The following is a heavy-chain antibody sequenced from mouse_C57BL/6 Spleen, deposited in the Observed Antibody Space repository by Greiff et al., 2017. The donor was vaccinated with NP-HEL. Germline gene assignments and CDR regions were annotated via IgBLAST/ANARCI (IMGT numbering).Heavy chain of an antibody. CDR3: ARRDGSSPYYYAMDY. J-gene: IGHJ4*01. D-gene: IGHD1-1*01. Sequence: EVQLQQSGPELVKPGASVKISCKASGYSFTGYYMNWVKQSPEKSLEWIGEINPSTGGTTYNQKFKAKATLTVDKSSSTAYRQLKSLTSEDSAVYYCARRDGSSPYYYAMDYWGQGTSVTVSS. CDR2: INPSTGGT. CDR1: GYSFTGYY. V-gene: IGHV1-42*01.